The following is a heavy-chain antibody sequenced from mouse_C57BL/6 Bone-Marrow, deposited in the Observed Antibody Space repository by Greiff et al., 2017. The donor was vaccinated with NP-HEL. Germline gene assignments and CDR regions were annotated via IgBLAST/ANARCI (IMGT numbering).Heavy chain of an antibody. V-gene: IGHV5-4*03. D-gene: IGHD2-3*01. CDR2: ISDGGSYT. J-gene: IGHJ3*01. Sequence: EVKVVESGGGLVKPGGSLKLSCAASGFTFSSYAMSWVRQTPEKRLEWVATISDGGSYTYYPDNVKGRVTISRDNAKNNLYLQMSHLKSEDTAMYYCAGYSPAWFAYWGQGTLVTVSA. CDR1: GFTFSSYA. CDR3: AGYSPAWFAY.